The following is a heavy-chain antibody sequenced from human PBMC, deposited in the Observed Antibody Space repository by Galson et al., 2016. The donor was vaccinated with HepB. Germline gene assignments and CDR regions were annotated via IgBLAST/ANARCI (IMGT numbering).Heavy chain of an antibody. J-gene: IGHJ6*02. D-gene: IGHD1-26*01. Sequence: SLRLSCAASGFTSSSYAMHWVRQAPGKGLEWVAIISYGGTDIYYADSVKGRFTISRDNSNNTLYLQMNSLRAEDTAVYYCAKAQWEIRHAMDVWGQGTTVSVSS. CDR1: GFTSSSYA. V-gene: IGHV3-30*04. CDR3: AKAQWEIRHAMDV. CDR2: ISYGGTDI.